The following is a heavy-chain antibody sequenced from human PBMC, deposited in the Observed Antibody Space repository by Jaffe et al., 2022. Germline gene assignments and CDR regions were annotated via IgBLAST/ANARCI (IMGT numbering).Heavy chain of an antibody. D-gene: IGHD2-2*01. Sequence: EVQLVESGGGLVQPGGSLRLSCAASGFTFSNYWMHWVRQAPGKGLVWVSRINSDGSSTSHADSVRGRFTISRDNAKNTLYLQMNSVRAEDTAVYYCARADAVVAPAAIGYWGQGTLVTVSS. V-gene: IGHV3-74*01. CDR1: GFTFSNYW. J-gene: IGHJ4*02. CDR3: ARADAVVAPAAIGY. CDR2: INSDGSST.